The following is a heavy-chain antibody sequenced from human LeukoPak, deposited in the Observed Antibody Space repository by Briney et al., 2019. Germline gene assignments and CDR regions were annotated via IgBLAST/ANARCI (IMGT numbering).Heavy chain of an antibody. CDR3: ARHRHCSSSRCYGRYGFDV. J-gene: IGHJ3*01. D-gene: IGHD2-2*01. CDR2: VYQSGST. CDR1: GGSISNNRYY. V-gene: IGHV4-39*01. Sequence: SSETLSLTCTVSGGSISNNRYYWGWIRQSPGGGLEWIGSVYQSGSTYHNPPLSSRVTIPVDTSKNEFSLRLTSVTAADTAVYYCARHRHCSSSRCYGRYGFDVWGQGTMVTVSS.